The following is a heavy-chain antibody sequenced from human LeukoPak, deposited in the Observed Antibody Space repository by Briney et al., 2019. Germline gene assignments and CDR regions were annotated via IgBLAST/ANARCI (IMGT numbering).Heavy chain of an antibody. CDR2: IYYSGST. CDR3: ARLHDYGGGDYYYYYMDV. CDR1: GGSISSSNYY. V-gene: IGHV4-39*01. Sequence: PSETLSLTCTVSGGSISSSNYYWGWIRQPPGKGLEWIGSIYYSGSTYYNPSLKSRVTISVDTSKNQFSLKLSSVTAADTAVYYCARLHDYGGGDYYYYYMDVWGKGTAVTISS. J-gene: IGHJ6*03. D-gene: IGHD4-23*01.